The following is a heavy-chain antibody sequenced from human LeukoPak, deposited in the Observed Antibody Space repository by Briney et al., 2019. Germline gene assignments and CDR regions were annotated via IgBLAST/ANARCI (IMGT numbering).Heavy chain of an antibody. CDR3: ARDGSYKLDY. V-gene: IGHV3-74*01. CDR2: IQSDGTT. J-gene: IGHJ4*02. CDR1: GFTFSSYS. Sequence: PGGSLRLSCAASGFTFSSYSMNWVRQAPGKGLVWVSRIQSDGTTAYADSVRGRFTISRDNAKNTLYLQMNNLRAEDTGVYYCARDGSYKLDYWGQGTLVTVSS. D-gene: IGHD1-26*01.